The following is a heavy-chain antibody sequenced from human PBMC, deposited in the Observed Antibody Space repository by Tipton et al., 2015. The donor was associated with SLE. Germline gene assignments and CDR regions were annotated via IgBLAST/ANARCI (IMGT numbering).Heavy chain of an antibody. CDR1: GGSISSGGYS. D-gene: IGHD2-15*01. CDR3: ARGGDIVGGPFDY. V-gene: IGHV4-30-2*01. CDR2: IYHSGST. Sequence: LRLSCTVSGGSISSGGYSWNRIRQPPGKGLEWIGYIYHSGSTYYNPSLKSRVTISVDRSKNQFSLKLGSVTAADTAVYYCARGGDIVGGPFDYWGQGTLVTVSS. J-gene: IGHJ4*02.